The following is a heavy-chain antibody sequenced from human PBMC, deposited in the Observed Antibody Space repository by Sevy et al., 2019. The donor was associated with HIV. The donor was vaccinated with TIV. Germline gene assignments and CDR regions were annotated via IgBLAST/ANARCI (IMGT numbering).Heavy chain of an antibody. CDR1: GFTFSKYS. CDR2: LSFGGGEI. Sequence: GGSLRLSCAASGFTFSKYSMSWVRQPPGKGLEWVSTLSFGGGEINYADSVKGRFTISSDNSKSSGYLQMNNLRPEDTAVYYCAREGCTKPHDYWGQGTLVTVSS. V-gene: IGHV3-23*01. CDR3: AREGCTKPHDY. J-gene: IGHJ4*02. D-gene: IGHD2-8*01.